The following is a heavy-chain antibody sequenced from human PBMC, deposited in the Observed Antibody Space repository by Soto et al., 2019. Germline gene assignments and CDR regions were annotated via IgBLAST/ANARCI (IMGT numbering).Heavy chain of an antibody. J-gene: IGHJ4*02. V-gene: IGHV1-18*01. CDR2: ISAYNGNT. CDR3: ARDPALGGPFDC. D-gene: IGHD3-16*01. Sequence: ASVKVSCTASGYTFNSYGISWVRQAPGQGLEWMGWISAYNGNTKYAQKVQGRVTMTTDTSTSTAYMELRSLRSDDTAVYYCARDPALGGPFDCWGQGTLVTVSS. CDR1: GYTFNSYG.